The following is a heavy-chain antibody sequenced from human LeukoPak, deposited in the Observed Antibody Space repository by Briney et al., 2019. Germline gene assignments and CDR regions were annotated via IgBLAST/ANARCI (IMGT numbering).Heavy chain of an antibody. CDR1: GFTFSNYW. CDR3: ASNEYYYYYIDV. CDR2: IKQDGSEK. D-gene: IGHD1-1*01. Sequence: PGGSLRLSCAASGFTFSNYWMNWVRQAPGKGLEWVANIKQDGSEKYYVDSVKGRFTVSRDNAKNSLYLQMNSLRVEDTAVYYCASNEYYYYYIDVWGKGTTVTVSS. J-gene: IGHJ6*03. V-gene: IGHV3-7*01.